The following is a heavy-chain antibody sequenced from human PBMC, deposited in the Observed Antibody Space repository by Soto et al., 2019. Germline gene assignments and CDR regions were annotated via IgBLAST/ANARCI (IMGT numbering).Heavy chain of an antibody. J-gene: IGHJ4*02. Sequence: EVQLVESGGGLVKPGGSLRLSCVASGFTFSSYSMNWVRQAPGKGLEWDSSISTISNYIYYADSVKGRFTISRDNAKNSLYLQMNSLRAEDTAVYYCARFHPESLLAEYYFDFWGQGTLVSVSS. CDR3: ARFHPESLLAEYYFDF. CDR1: GFTFSSYS. V-gene: IGHV3-21*01. CDR2: ISTISNYI. D-gene: IGHD3-3*02.